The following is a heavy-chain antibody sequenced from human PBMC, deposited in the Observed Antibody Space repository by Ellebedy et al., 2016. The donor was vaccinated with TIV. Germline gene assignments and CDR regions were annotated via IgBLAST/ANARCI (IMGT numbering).Heavy chain of an antibody. CDR3: AAGDGYNLHDY. J-gene: IGHJ4*02. Sequence: MPSETLSLTCTVSGGSITSYYWNWIRQPTGKGLEWIGYIYYTGSTNYNPSLKSRVTISVDTSKNQFSLKMSSVTAADTAVYYCAAGDGYNLHDYWGQGTLVTVSS. V-gene: IGHV4-59*01. D-gene: IGHD5-24*01. CDR1: GGSITSYY. CDR2: IYYTGST.